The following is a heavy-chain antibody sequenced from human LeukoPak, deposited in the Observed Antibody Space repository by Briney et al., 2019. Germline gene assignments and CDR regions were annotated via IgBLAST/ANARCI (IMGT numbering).Heavy chain of an antibody. Sequence: PSETLSLTCIVSGGSISSYYWSWIRQPPGKGLEWIGYIYYSGSTNYNPSLKSRVTISVDTSKNQFSLKLSSVTAADTAVYYCARLSPLYCSGGSCYSARYFDYWGQGTLVTVSS. D-gene: IGHD2-15*01. CDR3: ARLSPLYCSGGSCYSARYFDY. J-gene: IGHJ4*02. V-gene: IGHV4-59*08. CDR1: GGSISSYY. CDR2: IYYSGST.